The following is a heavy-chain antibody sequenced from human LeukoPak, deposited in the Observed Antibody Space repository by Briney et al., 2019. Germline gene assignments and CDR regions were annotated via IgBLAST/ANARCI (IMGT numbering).Heavy chain of an antibody. CDR2: INANSGGT. D-gene: IGHD5-12*01. Sequence: ASVKVTFKASGYSLSDYYVHWVRQAPGQGLEWMGWINANSGGTNYAQKFQGTVTMTWATSVNAAYMELSRLKSDDTAVYYCARGIIRGYDFDYWGQGTLVTVSS. J-gene: IGHJ4*02. CDR3: ARGIIRGYDFDY. CDR1: GYSLSDYY. V-gene: IGHV1-2*02.